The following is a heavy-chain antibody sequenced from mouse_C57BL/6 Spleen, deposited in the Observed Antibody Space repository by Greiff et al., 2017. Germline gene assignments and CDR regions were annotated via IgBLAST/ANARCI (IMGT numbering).Heavy chain of an antibody. J-gene: IGHJ2*01. CDR1: GYAFSSSC. CDR3: ARYYGSYFDY. D-gene: IGHD1-1*01. Sequence: VKVVESGPELVKPGASVKISCKASGYAFSSSCMTWVKQRPGKGLEWIGRIYPGDGDTNYNGKFKGKATLTADKTSSTAYMQLSSLTSEDSAVYCCARYYGSYFDYWGQGTTLTVSS. V-gene: IGHV1-82*01. CDR2: IYPGDGDT.